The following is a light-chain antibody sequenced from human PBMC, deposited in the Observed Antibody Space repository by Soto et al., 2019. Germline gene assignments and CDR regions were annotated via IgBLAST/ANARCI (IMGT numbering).Light chain of an antibody. J-gene: IGLJ3*02. CDR2: EGN. CDR1: SSDVGAYNL. V-gene: IGLV2-23*01. CDR3: CSYAGSRTFV. Sequence: QSALTQPASVSGSPEQSITISCTGTSSDVGAYNLVSWYQQHPGKARRLIIYEGNKRPSGISHRFSGSKSDNTASLTISGLRAEDEAHYHCCSYAGSRTFVFGGGTKLTVL.